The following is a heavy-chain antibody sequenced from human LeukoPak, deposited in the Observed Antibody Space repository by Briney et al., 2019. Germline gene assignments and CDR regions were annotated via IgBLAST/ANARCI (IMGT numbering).Heavy chain of an antibody. CDR3: ARGRWLQSNYYYYMDV. V-gene: IGHV1-46*01. Sequence: GASVKVSCKASGYTFTSYYMHWVRQAPGQGLEGMGIINPSGGSTSYAQKFQGRVTMTRDTSTSTVYMELSSLRSEDTAVYYCARGRWLQSNYYYYMDVWGKGTTVTISS. J-gene: IGHJ6*03. D-gene: IGHD5-24*01. CDR2: INPSGGST. CDR1: GYTFTSYY.